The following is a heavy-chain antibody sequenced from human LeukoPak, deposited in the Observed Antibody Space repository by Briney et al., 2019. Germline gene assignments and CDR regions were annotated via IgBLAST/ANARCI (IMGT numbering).Heavy chain of an antibody. Sequence: GASVKVSCKASGYTFTGYYMHWVRQAPGQGLEWMGRINPNSGGTNYAQKFQGRVTMTRDTSISTACMELSRLRSDDTAVYYCARDGYLIRLWLLVAFDIWGQGTMVTVSS. J-gene: IGHJ3*02. CDR1: GYTFTGYY. D-gene: IGHD5-18*01. V-gene: IGHV1-2*06. CDR3: ARDGYLIRLWLLVAFDI. CDR2: INPNSGGT.